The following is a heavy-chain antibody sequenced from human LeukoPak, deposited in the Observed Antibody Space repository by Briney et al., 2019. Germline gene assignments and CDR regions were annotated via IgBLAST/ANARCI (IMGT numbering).Heavy chain of an antibody. J-gene: IGHJ4*02. Sequence: ASVKVSCKASGYTFTGYYMYWVRQAPGQGLEWMGWINPNSGGTNYAQRFQGRVTMTRDTSISTAYMELSRLRSDDTAVYYCARRMAAAGTRVFDYWGQGTLVTVSS. D-gene: IGHD6-13*01. CDR3: ARRMAAAGTRVFDY. V-gene: IGHV1-2*02. CDR1: GYTFTGYY. CDR2: INPNSGGT.